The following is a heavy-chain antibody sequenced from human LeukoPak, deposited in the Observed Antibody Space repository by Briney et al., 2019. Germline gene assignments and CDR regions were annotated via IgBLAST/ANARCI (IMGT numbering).Heavy chain of an antibody. CDR3: AKDVVPDSGWDLDY. V-gene: IGHV3-23*01. CDR2: IYPSGDST. J-gene: IGHJ4*02. Sequence: GGSLRLSCAASGFTFSTYSMTWVRQGPGKGLEWVSSIYPSGDSTFYADSVKGRFTIPRDNSKNTLYLQMSSLRTEDTAIYYCAKDVVPDSGWDLDYWGQGTLVTVSS. D-gene: IGHD6-19*01. CDR1: GFTFSTYS.